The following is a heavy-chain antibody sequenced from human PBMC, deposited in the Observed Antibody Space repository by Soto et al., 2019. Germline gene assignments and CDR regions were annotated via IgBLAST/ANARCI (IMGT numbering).Heavy chain of an antibody. CDR2: IYYSGST. CDR1: GGSISSSSYY. CDR3: ARDRGSGWRSAFDI. J-gene: IGHJ3*02. V-gene: IGHV4-39*02. Sequence: PSETLSLTCTVSGGSISSSSYYWGWIRQPPGKGLEWIGSIYYSGSTYYNPSLKSRVTISVDTSKNQFSLKLSSVTAADTAVYYCARDRGSGWRSAFDIWGQGTMVTVSS. D-gene: IGHD6-19*01.